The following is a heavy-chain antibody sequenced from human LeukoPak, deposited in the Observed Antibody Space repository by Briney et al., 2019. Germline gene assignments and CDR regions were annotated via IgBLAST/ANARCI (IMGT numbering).Heavy chain of an antibody. CDR2: IIPILGIA. J-gene: IGHJ3*02. D-gene: IGHD5-12*01. Sequence: SVKASCKASGGTFSSYAISWVRQAPGQGLEWMGRIIPILGIANYAQKFQGRVTITADKSTSTAYMELSSLRSEDTAVYYCATTTGGYDAGPFERDAFDIWGQGTMVTVSS. CDR1: GGTFSSYA. V-gene: IGHV1-69*04. CDR3: ATTTGGYDAGPFERDAFDI.